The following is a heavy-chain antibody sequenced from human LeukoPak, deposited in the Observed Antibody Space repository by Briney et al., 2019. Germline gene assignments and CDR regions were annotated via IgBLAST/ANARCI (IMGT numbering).Heavy chain of an antibody. CDR3: AKDVKMFRGPMIMRHFDY. J-gene: IGHJ4*02. CDR1: GFTFTTYG. CDR2: ISFDGSEK. V-gene: IGHV3-30*18. Sequence: GGSLRLSCVAPGFTFTTYGMHWVRQAPGKGLEWVALISFDGSEKYYAESVKGRFTISRDNSKNTLYLQMNSVRVEDTAVCFCAKDVKMFRGPMIMRHFDYWGQGTLVTVSS. D-gene: IGHD3-10*01.